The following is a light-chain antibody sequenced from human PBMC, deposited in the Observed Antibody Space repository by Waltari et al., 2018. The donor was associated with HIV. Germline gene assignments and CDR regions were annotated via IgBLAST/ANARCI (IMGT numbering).Light chain of an antibody. J-gene: IGLJ3*02. Sequence: QSVLTQPPAASVTPGQRVTISCSGSSSNSGSNTLSWYPPLPGTAPKLLISSNNERPSGVPYRFSGAKSGTSASLAISGLQSEDEAEYYCAAWDGSLNGWVFGGGTKLTVL. CDR2: SNN. CDR1: SSNSGSNT. V-gene: IGLV1-44*01. CDR3: AAWDGSLNGWV.